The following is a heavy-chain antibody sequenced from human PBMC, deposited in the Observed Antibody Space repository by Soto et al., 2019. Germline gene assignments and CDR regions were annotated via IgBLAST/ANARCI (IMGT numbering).Heavy chain of an antibody. CDR2: IYHSGST. CDR1: GDSINSDNW. CDR3: ARGHLPGGNSFYFDY. V-gene: IGHV4-4*02. D-gene: IGHD4-4*01. Sequence: SETLSLTCAVSGDSINSDNWWSWVRQPPGKGLEWIGEIYHSGSTNYHPSLKSRVTISVDTSENQFSLNLSSVTAADTADHYCARGHLPGGNSFYFDYWGQGSRVTVSS. J-gene: IGHJ4*02.